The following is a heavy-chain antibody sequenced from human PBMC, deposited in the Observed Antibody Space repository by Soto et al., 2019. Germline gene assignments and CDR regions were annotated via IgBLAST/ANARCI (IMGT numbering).Heavy chain of an antibody. CDR1: GFTFSSYA. CDR2: ISGSGGST. Sequence: GGSLRLSCAASGFTFSSYAMSWVRQAPGKGLEWVSAISGSGGSTYYADSVKGRFTISRDNSKNTLYLQMNSLRAEDTAVYYCAKVTLSREDRVYYDYVWGSYRKRDYWGQGTLVTVSS. J-gene: IGHJ4*02. D-gene: IGHD3-16*02. CDR3: AKVTLSREDRVYYDYVWGSYRKRDY. V-gene: IGHV3-23*01.